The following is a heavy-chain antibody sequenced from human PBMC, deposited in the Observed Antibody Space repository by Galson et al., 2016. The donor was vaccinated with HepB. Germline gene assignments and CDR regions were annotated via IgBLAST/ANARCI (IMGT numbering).Heavy chain of an antibody. CDR1: GGSFSGYY. Sequence: ETLSLTCAVYGGSFSGYYWSWIRQPPGKGLEWIADINQSGRANYNPSLKSRVTISLDTSKNQFSLKVSSATAADTAVYFCARGVRGVIAIYYYYSMDVWGQGTTVTVS. D-gene: IGHD3-10*01. J-gene: IGHJ6*02. CDR3: ARGVRGVIAIYYYYSMDV. CDR2: INQSGRA. V-gene: IGHV4-34*01.